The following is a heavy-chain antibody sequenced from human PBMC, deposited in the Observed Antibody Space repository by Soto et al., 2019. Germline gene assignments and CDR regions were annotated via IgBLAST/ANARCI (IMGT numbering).Heavy chain of an antibody. J-gene: IGHJ4*02. Sequence: GGSLRLSCAASGFAFSTYWMTWVRQAPGKGLEWVANIKQDGSEKYYVDSVKGRFTISRDNAKNSLYLQMNSLRAEDTAVYYCARDLPRDREDYWGQGTLVTVSS. CDR3: ARDLPRDREDY. CDR2: IKQDGSEK. V-gene: IGHV3-7*01. CDR1: GFAFSTYW.